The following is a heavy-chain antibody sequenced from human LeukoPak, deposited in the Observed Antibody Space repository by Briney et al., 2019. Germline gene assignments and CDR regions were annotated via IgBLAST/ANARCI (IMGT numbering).Heavy chain of an antibody. D-gene: IGHD3-3*01. Sequence: ESGGSLRLSCAASGFTFSSYGMHWVRQAPGKGLEWVASIRFDGSHKSYADSVKGRFTISRDYSKNTLYLQMNTLRAEDTAVYYCARDRAVTIFGVVIIPPASAFDIWGQGTMVTVSS. CDR2: IRFDGSHK. CDR1: GFTFSSYG. J-gene: IGHJ3*02. V-gene: IGHV3-30*02. CDR3: ARDRAVTIFGVVIIPPASAFDI.